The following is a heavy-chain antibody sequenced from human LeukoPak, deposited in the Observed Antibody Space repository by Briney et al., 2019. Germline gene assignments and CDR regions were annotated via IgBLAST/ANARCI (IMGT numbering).Heavy chain of an antibody. J-gene: IGHJ4*02. D-gene: IGHD2-2*01. CDR2: ISGSGGST. CDR1: GFTFSSYG. V-gene: IGHV3-23*01. CDR3: TTDPGSPIVVVPAVDY. Sequence: GGTLRLSCAASGFTFSSYGMSWVRQAPGKGLEWVSAISGSGGSTYYADSVKGRFTISRDNSKNTLYLQMNSLRAEDTAVYYCTTDPGSPIVVVPAVDYWGQGTLVTVSS.